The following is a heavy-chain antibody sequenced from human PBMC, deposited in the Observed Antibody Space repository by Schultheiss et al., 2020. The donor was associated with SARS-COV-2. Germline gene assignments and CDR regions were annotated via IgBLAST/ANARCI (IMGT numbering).Heavy chain of an antibody. V-gene: IGHV1-8*01. J-gene: IGHJ6*02. D-gene: IGHD2-15*01. Sequence: ASVKVSCKASGYTFTSYDINWVRQATGQGLEWMGWMNPNSGNTGYAQKFQGRVTMTRNTSISTAYMELSSLRSEDTAVYYCARAGGVDSTKARRGGGYYYYGMDVWGQGTTVTASS. CDR3: ARAGGVDSTKARRGGGYYYYGMDV. CDR1: GYTFTSYD. CDR2: MNPNSGNT.